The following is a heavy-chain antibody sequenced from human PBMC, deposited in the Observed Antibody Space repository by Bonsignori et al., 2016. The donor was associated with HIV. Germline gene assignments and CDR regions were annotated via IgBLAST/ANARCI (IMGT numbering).Heavy chain of an antibody. CDR2: IYSRGNI. Sequence: WIRQPPGKGLELIGRIYSRGNIKYNPPRESSHHIIRPSKNQFSLKLRSVTAADTAVYYCARWDNWNYAFDFWGQGTLVTVSS. J-gene: IGHJ4*02. D-gene: IGHD1-7*01. V-gene: IGHV4-61*02. CDR3: ARWDNWNYAFDF.